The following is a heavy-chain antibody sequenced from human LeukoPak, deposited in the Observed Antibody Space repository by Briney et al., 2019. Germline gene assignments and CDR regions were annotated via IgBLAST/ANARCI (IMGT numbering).Heavy chain of an antibody. CDR1: GFTFSSYA. J-gene: IGHJ4*02. Sequence: PGGSLRLSCAASGFTFSSYAMSWVRQAPGKGLEWVSAISGSGGSTYYADSVKGRFTISRDNSKNTLYLQMNSLRAEDTAVYYCAKEQDYYDSSGYLVYFDYWGQGTLVTVSS. CDR3: AKEQDYYDSSGYLVYFDY. CDR2: ISGSGGST. V-gene: IGHV3-23*01. D-gene: IGHD3-22*01.